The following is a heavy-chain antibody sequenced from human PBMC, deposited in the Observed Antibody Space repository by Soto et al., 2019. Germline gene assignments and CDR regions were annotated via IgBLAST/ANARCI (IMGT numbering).Heavy chain of an antibody. Sequence: EEQLLESGGGLVQSGGSLRLSCAASGFTFSSYTMIWARQAPGKGLEWVSAIVGGGGSTYYADSVKGRFTISRDNSKNTLYLQMGSLRAEDTAVYYCATPLYYYGSGSAFDIWGQGTMVTVSS. J-gene: IGHJ3*02. CDR3: ATPLYYYGSGSAFDI. CDR1: GFTFSSYT. V-gene: IGHV3-23*01. CDR2: IVGGGGST. D-gene: IGHD3-10*01.